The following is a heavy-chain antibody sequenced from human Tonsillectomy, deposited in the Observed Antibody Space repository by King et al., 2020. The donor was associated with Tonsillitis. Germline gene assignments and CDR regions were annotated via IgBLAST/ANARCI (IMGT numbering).Heavy chain of an antibody. J-gene: IGHJ4*02. D-gene: IGHD3/OR15-3a*01. V-gene: IGHV4-39*01. CDR2: IYFSGST. Sequence: MQLQESGPGLVKPSETLSLTCTVSGGSISSSSYYWGWIRQPPGKGLEWIGSIYFSGSTSYNPSLKSRLTISVDTSKNQISLKLSSVTAADTAVYYCASFFWTGYYFDYGGQGPWVSVPS. CDR3: ASFFWTGYYFDY. CDR1: GGSISSSSYY.